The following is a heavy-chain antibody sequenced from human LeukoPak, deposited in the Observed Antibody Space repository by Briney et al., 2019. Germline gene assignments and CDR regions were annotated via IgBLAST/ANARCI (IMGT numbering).Heavy chain of an antibody. D-gene: IGHD4-23*01. V-gene: IGHV4-31*03. Sequence: SQTLSLTCTVSGGSISSGGYYWNCIRQHPGKSLEWIGYIYYSGSTYYNPSLKSRVTISVDTSKNQFSLKLSSVTAADTAVYYCARGHPTTLGFDYWGQGTLVTVSS. CDR3: ARGHPTTLGFDY. CDR2: IYYSGST. CDR1: GGSISSGGYY. J-gene: IGHJ4*02.